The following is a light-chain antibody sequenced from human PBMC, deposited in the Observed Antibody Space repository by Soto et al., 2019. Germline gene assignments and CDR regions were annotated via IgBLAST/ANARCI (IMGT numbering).Light chain of an antibody. Sequence: NFMLTQPHSVSESPGKTVTISCTRSSGSIDSNYVQWYQQRPGSAPTTVIYEDNQRPSGVPDRFSGSIDSSSNSASLTISGLKTEDEADYYCQSYDSSTWVFGGGTKVTVL. CDR2: EDN. CDR1: SGSIDSNY. V-gene: IGLV6-57*03. J-gene: IGLJ3*02. CDR3: QSYDSSTWV.